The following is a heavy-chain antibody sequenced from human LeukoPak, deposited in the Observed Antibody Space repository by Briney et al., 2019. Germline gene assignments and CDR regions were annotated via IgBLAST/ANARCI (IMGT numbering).Heavy chain of an antibody. V-gene: IGHV1-69*04. CDR2: IIPILGIA. CDR3: ARVRTYSSGWYGAFDI. D-gene: IGHD6-19*01. CDR1: GGTFSSYA. Sequence: ASVTVSCSASGGTFSSYAISWVRQAPGQGLEWMGRIIPILGIANYAQKFQGRVTITADKSTSTAYMELSSLRSEDTAVYYCARVRTYSSGWYGAFDIWGQGTMVTVSS. J-gene: IGHJ3*02.